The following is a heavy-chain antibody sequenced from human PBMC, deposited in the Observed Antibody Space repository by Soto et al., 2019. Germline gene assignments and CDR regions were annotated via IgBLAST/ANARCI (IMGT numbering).Heavy chain of an antibody. D-gene: IGHD3-10*01. CDR2: IYYTGST. V-gene: IGHV4-30-4*01. J-gene: IGHJ4*02. Sequence: QVQLQESGPGLVKPSQTLTLTCTVSGGSIXXGXXXWXWIXQPPGKGLEWIGYIYYTGSTYENPSLXSRVXTSVDTSKNQXSXKLRSVTAADTAVYYCARHGSGSYFDPIDYWGQGTLITVSS. CDR1: GGSIXXGXXX. CDR3: ARHGSGSYFDPIDY.